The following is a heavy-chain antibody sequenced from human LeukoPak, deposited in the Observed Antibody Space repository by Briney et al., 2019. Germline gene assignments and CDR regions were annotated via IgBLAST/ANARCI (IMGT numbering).Heavy chain of an antibody. V-gene: IGHV3-23*01. CDR3: AKDYLSADGISPPFDY. Sequence: PGPSLRLSCAAAGFTFSSYAMSWVRQAPGKGLEWVSAISGSGGSTYYADSVKGRFTISRDNSKNTLYLQMNSLRAEDTAVYDCAKDYLSADGISPPFDYWGEGTLVTVSS. J-gene: IGHJ4*02. D-gene: IGHD2/OR15-2a*01. CDR2: ISGSGGST. CDR1: GFTFSSYA.